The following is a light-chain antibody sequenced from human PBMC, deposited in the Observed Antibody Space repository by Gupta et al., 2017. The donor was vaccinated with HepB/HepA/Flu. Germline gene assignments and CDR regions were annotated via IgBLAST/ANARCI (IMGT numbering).Light chain of an antibody. V-gene: IGLV3-1*01. J-gene: IGLJ2*01. CDR3: QAWNSSTVV. Sequence: SSELTPPPSVSVSPGKKASITCSGDKLGNKYACWYQQKPGQSPVLVIYQDNKRHAGIPERFSGADAGNTATLXIXGTQAMXEDDYYWQAWNSSTVVFGGGTKLTVL. CDR1: KLGNKY. CDR2: QDN.